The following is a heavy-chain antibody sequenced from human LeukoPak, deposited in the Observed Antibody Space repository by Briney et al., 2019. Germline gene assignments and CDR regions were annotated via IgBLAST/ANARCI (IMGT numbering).Heavy chain of an antibody. D-gene: IGHD6-13*01. Sequence: PGRSLRLSCAASGFNFDDYAMHWVRQAPGKGLEWVSGISWYSGSIGYADSVKGRFTISRDNAKNSLYLQMNSLRAEDTALYYCAKGEAAGIAAAGKRFDPWGQGTPVTVSS. CDR2: ISWYSGSI. CDR1: GFNFDDYA. V-gene: IGHV3-9*01. CDR3: AKGEAAGIAAAGKRFDP. J-gene: IGHJ5*02.